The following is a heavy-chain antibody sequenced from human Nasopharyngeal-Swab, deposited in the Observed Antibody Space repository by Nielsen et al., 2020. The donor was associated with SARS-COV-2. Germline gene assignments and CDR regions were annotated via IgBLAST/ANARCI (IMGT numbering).Heavy chain of an antibody. CDR1: GGSISSYF. D-gene: IGHD4-11*01. Sequence: GSLRLSCTVSGGSISSYFLIWIRQPPGKGLEWIGYMYHSGNTNYNPSLKSRVTISVDTSKNQFSLKLSSVTAADTAVYYCARDYSFSYGMDVWGQGTTVTVSS. CDR3: ARDYSFSYGMDV. V-gene: IGHV4-59*01. CDR2: MYHSGNT. J-gene: IGHJ6*02.